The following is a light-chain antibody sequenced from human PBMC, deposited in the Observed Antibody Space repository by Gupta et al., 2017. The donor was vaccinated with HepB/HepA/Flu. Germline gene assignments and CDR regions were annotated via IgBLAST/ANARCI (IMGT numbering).Light chain of an antibody. CDR2: GSS. Sequence: EIVLTQSPATLSLSPGERATLSCWASQSVSSNLAWYQQKPGQAPRLLMYGSSNRADGIPARFSGSGSGTEFTLTISRREPEDFAVYYCQHQNNCPFTFGRGTXVEI. V-gene: IGKV3-11*01. CDR1: QSVSSN. J-gene: IGKJ4*01. CDR3: QHQNNCPFT.